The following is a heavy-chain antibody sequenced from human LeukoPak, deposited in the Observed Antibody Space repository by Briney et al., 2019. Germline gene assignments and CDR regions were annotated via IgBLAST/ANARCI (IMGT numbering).Heavy chain of an antibody. Sequence: GGSLRLSCAASGFTVSSDYITWVRQAPGKGLEWVSGISGSGGSTYYADSVKGRFTISRDNSKNTLYLQMNSLRGEDTAVYYCAKGPGYSSSWYSGPNWYFDLWGRGTVVTVPS. CDR2: ISGSGGST. J-gene: IGHJ2*01. CDR3: AKGPGYSSSWYSGPNWYFDL. D-gene: IGHD6-13*01. CDR1: GFTVSSDY. V-gene: IGHV3-23*01.